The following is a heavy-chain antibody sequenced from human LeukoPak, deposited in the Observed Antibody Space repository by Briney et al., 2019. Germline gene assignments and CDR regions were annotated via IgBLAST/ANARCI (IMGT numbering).Heavy chain of an antibody. V-gene: IGHV3-7*05. CDR3: ARIGDNGDYHYPMDI. CDR1: AFTCSGIR. D-gene: IGHD4-17*01. CDR2: IKQYGSEK. J-gene: IGHJ6*04. Sequence: GSLRLSCSAYAFTCSGIRRARDAQGQGKELKGWINIKQYGSEKYYEATVKGRFTISRDNAKKSLYLKMTSLRVEDTAVYYCARIGDNGDYHYPMDIWGKGTTVTVS.